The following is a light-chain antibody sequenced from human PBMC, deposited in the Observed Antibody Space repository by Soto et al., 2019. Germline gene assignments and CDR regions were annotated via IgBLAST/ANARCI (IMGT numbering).Light chain of an antibody. CDR3: VAWDDNLSSRV. Sequence: QSVLTQPRSVSGSPGQSVTISCTGTSSDVGGYNYVSWYQHNPGKAPKLMIFDVSARPSGVPDRFSGSKSANTASLTISGLRPEDEADYYCVAWDDNLSSRVFGGGTKLTVL. V-gene: IGLV2-11*01. CDR2: DVS. J-gene: IGLJ3*02. CDR1: SSDVGGYNY.